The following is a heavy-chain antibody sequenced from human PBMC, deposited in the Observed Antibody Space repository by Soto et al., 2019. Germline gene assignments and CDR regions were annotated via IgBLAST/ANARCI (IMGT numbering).Heavy chain of an antibody. CDR2: ISYDGSNK. D-gene: IGHD3-3*01. CDR3: AKDSPLRFLEWNLEY. V-gene: IGHV3-30*18. Sequence: PGGSLRLSCAASGFTFSSYGMHWVRQAPGKGLELVAVISYDGSNKYYADSVKGRFTISRDNSKNTLYLQMNSLRAEDTAVYYCAKDSPLRFLEWNLEYWGQGTLVTVSS. CDR1: GFTFSSYG. J-gene: IGHJ4*02.